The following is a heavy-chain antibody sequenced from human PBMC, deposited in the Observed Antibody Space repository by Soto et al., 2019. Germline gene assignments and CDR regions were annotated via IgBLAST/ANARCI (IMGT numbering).Heavy chain of an antibody. J-gene: IGHJ5*02. Sequence: EVQLVESGGGLVQPGGSLRLSCAASGFTFTNYWMHRVRQVPGKGLVWVSRINSDGTRTTYADSVRGRFTISRDNAKNTLYLQMNSLRAEDTAVYYCATVATGSWDWFDPWGQGTLVTVSS. V-gene: IGHV3-74*01. CDR3: ATVATGSWDWFDP. CDR2: INSDGTRT. CDR1: GFTFTNYW. D-gene: IGHD1-26*01.